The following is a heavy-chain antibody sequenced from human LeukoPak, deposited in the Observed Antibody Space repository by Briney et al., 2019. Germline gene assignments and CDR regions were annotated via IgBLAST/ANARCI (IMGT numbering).Heavy chain of an antibody. D-gene: IGHD3-3*01. CDR3: ARREDFWSGYYD. Sequence: GASVKVSCKASGGTFSSYAISWVRQAPGQGLEWMGGIIPIFGTANYAQKFQGRVTITTDGSTSTAYMELSSLRSEDTAVYYCARREDFWSGYYDWGQGTLVTVSS. V-gene: IGHV1-69*05. CDR1: GGTFSSYA. J-gene: IGHJ4*02. CDR2: IIPIFGTA.